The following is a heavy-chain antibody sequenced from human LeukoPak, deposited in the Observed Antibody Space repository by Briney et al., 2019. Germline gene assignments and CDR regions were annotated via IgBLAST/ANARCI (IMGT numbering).Heavy chain of an antibody. J-gene: IGHJ4*02. V-gene: IGHV3-7*01. Sequence: WGSLRLSCAASGFTFNTYWMSWVRQAPGRGLEWVGNIKEDGSEKNYVDSVKGRFTISRDNAKNSLYLQMNSLRAEDTAVYYCARVSLGYRGTYFFDYWGQGTLVTVSS. CDR2: IKEDGSEK. D-gene: IGHD1-1*01. CDR3: ARVSLGYRGTYFFDY. CDR1: GFTFNTYW.